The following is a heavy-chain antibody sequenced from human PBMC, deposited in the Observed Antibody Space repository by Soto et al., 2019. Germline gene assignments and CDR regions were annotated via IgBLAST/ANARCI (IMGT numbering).Heavy chain of an antibody. Sequence: SETLSLTCTFSGCTISSSSYYWGWIRQPPGKGLEWIASIFYSGSTYYNPSLQSRVTVSVDTSNNQFSLKLNSVTAADTAMYYCTRRWYCATTSCQKYFDYWGQGTMVTVSS. D-gene: IGHD2-2*01. J-gene: IGHJ4*02. CDR2: IFYSGST. CDR1: GCTISSSSYY. CDR3: TRRWYCATTSCQKYFDY. V-gene: IGHV4-39*01.